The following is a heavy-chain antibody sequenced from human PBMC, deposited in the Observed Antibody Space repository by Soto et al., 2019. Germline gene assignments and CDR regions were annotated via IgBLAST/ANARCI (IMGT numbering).Heavy chain of an antibody. J-gene: IGHJ4*02. Sequence: QVQLVQSGAEVKKPGSSVKVSCKASGGTFSSYAISWVRQSPGQGLEGMGGLIPIFGTANYAQKFQARVTITPGEATSTAYMELSSLRSEDTAVYYCAGYSRDGYNHVYLGQGTLVTVSS. CDR1: GGTFSSYA. V-gene: IGHV1-69*05. CDR3: AGYSRDGYNHVY. D-gene: IGHD4-4*01. CDR2: LIPIFGTA.